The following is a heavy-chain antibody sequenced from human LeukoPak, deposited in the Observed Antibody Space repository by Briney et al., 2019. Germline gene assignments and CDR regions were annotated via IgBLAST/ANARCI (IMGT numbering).Heavy chain of an antibody. J-gene: IGHJ4*02. CDR3: VRRGNRWGDY. CDR2: IKDDGSEI. V-gene: IGHV3-7*01. Sequence: PGGSLRLSCAASGFTFSDYWMSWIRQTPGKGLEWVANIKDDGSEIYYMDSVKGRFTISRDNAKNSLYLQMNSLRAEDTAVYYCVRRGNRWGDYWGQGTLVTVSS. D-gene: IGHD3-16*01. CDR1: GFTFSDYW.